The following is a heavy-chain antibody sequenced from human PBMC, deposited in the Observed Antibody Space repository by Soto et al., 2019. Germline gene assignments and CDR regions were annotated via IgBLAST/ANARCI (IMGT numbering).Heavy chain of an antibody. J-gene: IGHJ4*02. CDR2: IYWDDSK. CDR1: GFSLSTSGVG. D-gene: IGHD3-9*01. CDR3: AHKGPEDWPLDY. V-gene: IGHV2-5*02. Sequence: QITLKESGPTLVRPTQTLTLTCAFSGFSLSTSGVGVGWIRQPPGKALEWLAVIYWDDSKHYSPSLRSRLTMTKXXSKNQVVLTMTNMDPMDTGTYYCAHKGPEDWPLDYWGQGTLVTVSS.